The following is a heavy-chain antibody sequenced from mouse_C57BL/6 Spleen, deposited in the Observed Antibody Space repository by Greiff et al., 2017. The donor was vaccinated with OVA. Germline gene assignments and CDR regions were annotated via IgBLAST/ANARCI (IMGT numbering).Heavy chain of an antibody. Sequence: VKLVESGAELARPGASVKLSCKASGYTFTSYGISWVKQRTGQGLEWIGEIYPRSGNTYYNEKFKGKATLTADKSSSTAYMELRSLTSEDSAVYFCARGGVITTVVNYAMDYWGQGTSVTVSS. CDR1: GYTFTSYG. CDR2: IYPRSGNT. CDR3: ARGGVITTVVNYAMDY. V-gene: IGHV1-81*01. D-gene: IGHD1-1*01. J-gene: IGHJ4*01.